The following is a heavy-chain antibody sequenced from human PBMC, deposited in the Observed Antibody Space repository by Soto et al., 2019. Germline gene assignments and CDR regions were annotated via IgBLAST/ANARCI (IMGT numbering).Heavy chain of an antibody. CDR2: TYYRSKWYN. V-gene: IGHV6-1*01. CDR3: ARVGRGWGYCSGGSCYPPYYYYMDV. J-gene: IGHJ6*03. CDR1: GDSVCSNSAA. D-gene: IGHD2-15*01. Sequence: SPTLSLTCAISGDSVCSNSAAWNWIRQSPSRGLEWLGRTYYRSKWYNDYAVSVKSRITINPDTSKNQFSLQLNSVTPEDTAVYYCARVGRGWGYCSGGSCYPPYYYYMDVWGKGTTVTVSS.